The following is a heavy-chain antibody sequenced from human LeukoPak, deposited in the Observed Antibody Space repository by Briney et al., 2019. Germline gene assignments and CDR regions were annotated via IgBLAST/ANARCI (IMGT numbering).Heavy chain of an antibody. J-gene: IGHJ4*02. CDR3: AQCRGAVVVITTQDY. Sequence: GGSLRLPCAASGFTFSGYAMSWVRHAPGKGLEWVSAISGSGGSTYYADSVKGRFTISRDNSKNTLYLQMNSLRAEDTAVYYCAQCRGAVVVITTQDYWGQGTLVTVSS. D-gene: IGHD3-22*01. CDR2: ISGSGGST. CDR1: GFTFSGYA. V-gene: IGHV3-23*01.